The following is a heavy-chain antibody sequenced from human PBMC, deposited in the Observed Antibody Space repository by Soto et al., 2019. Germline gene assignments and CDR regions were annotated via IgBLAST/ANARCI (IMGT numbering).Heavy chain of an antibody. Sequence: PSETLFLTCTVSGGSISSSSYYWGWIRQPPGKGLEWIGSIYYSGSTYYNPSLKSRVTISVDTSKNQFSLKLSSVTAADTAVYYRARITRITRIVVVTHLRDFDIWGQPTMVTVSS. J-gene: IGHJ3*02. D-gene: IGHD3-22*01. CDR1: GGSISSSSYY. CDR2: IYYSGST. CDR3: ARITRITRIVVVTHLRDFDI. V-gene: IGHV4-39*01.